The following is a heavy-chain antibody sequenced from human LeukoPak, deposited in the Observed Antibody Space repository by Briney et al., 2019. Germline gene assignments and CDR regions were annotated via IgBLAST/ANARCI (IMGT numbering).Heavy chain of an antibody. CDR2: INHSGST. CDR1: GGSFSGNH. J-gene: IGHJ5*02. D-gene: IGHD3-10*01. CDR3: ARGSGGLLWFTGEFDP. Sequence: SETLSLTCAVYGGSFSGNHWSWIRQPPGKGLEWIGEINHSGSTNYNPSLKSRVTISVDTSKNQFSLKLNSMTAADTAVYYCARGSGGLLWFTGEFDPWGQGTLVTVSS. V-gene: IGHV4-34*01.